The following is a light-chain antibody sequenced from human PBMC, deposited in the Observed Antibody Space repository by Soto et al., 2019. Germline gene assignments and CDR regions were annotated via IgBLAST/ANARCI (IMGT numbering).Light chain of an antibody. Sequence: QSALAQPASVSGSPGQSLTISCTGTGSDVGGYNYVSWYQQYPGKAPKLMIFDVSTRPSGVSERFSGSKSGNTASLTISGLQAEDEADYYCSSYSSTSTYVFGTGTKLTVL. CDR1: GSDVGGYNY. CDR2: DVS. J-gene: IGLJ1*01. V-gene: IGLV2-14*01. CDR3: SSYSSTSTYV.